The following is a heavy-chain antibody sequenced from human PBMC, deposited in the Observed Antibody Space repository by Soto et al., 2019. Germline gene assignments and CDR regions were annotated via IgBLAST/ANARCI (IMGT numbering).Heavy chain of an antibody. CDR2: IYPGDFDT. V-gene: IGHV5-51*01. CDR3: VRNSGSYWHYFDL. Sequence: GESLKISCKGSGYSFTNHWIGWVRQMPGNGLEWMGVIYPGDFDTKYSPSFQGQVSISADKSISTAYLQWSSLRASDTAIYYCVRNSGSYWHYFDLWGQGTLVTVSS. D-gene: IGHD1-26*01. J-gene: IGHJ4*02. CDR1: GYSFTNHW.